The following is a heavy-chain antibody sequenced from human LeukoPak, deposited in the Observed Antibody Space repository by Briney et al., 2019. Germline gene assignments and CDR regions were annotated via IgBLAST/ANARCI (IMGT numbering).Heavy chain of an antibody. CDR3: AREIYYYDSSGYPHFDY. J-gene: IGHJ4*02. Sequence: ASVKVSCKASGYTFTSYGISWVRQAPGQGLERMGWISAYNGNTNYAQKLQGRVTMTTDTSTSTAYMELRSLRSDDTAVYYCAREIYYYDSSGYPHFDYWGQGTLVTVSS. CDR2: ISAYNGNT. CDR1: GYTFTSYG. D-gene: IGHD3-22*01. V-gene: IGHV1-18*01.